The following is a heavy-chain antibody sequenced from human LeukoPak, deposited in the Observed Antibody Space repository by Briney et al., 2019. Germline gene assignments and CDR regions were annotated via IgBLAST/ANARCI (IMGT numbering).Heavy chain of an antibody. J-gene: IGHJ3*02. Sequence: ASVKVSCKASGYTFTGYYMHWVRQAPGQGLEWMGWINPNSGGTNYAQKFQGRVTMTRDTSISTAYMELSRLRSDDTAVYYCATVSYCGGDCYFGDAFDIWGQGTMVTVSS. CDR3: ATVSYCGGDCYFGDAFDI. CDR2: INPNSGGT. D-gene: IGHD2-21*02. V-gene: IGHV1-2*02. CDR1: GYTFTGYY.